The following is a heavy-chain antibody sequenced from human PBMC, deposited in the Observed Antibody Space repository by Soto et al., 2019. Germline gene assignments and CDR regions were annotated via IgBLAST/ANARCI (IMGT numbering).Heavy chain of an antibody. CDR1: GGSISSSNG. V-gene: IGHV4-4*02. D-gene: IGHD6-13*01. CDR2: IYHSGST. CDR3: ARDSAAAGEAYFQH. Sequence: SETLSLTCAVSGGSISSSNGWSWVRQPPGKGLEWIGEIYHSGSTNYNPSLKSRVTISVDKSKNQFSLKLSSVTAADTAVYYCARDSAAAGEAYFQHWGQGTLVTVSS. J-gene: IGHJ1*01.